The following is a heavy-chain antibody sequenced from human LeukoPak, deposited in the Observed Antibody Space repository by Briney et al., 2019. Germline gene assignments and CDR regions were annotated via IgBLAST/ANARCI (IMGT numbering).Heavy chain of an antibody. Sequence: PSETLSLTCTVSGGSISSSSYYWGWIRQPPGKGLEWIGSIYYSGSTHYNPSLKSRVTISLDTSKNQFSLKLSSVTAADTAVYYCARSLHDDYIWGSYRRDAFDIWGQGTLVTVSS. CDR1: GGSISSSSYY. CDR2: IYYSGST. V-gene: IGHV4-39*07. D-gene: IGHD3-16*02. J-gene: IGHJ3*02. CDR3: ARSLHDDYIWGSYRRDAFDI.